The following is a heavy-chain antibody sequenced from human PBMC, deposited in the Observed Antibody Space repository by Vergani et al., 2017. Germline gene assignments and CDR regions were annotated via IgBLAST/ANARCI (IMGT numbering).Heavy chain of an antibody. Sequence: QVQLVESGGGVVQPGGSLRLSCAASGFTFSNYDMHWARRAPGKGLEWVAFIRSDASNKYYGDSVKGRFTISRDNSKNTLYLQMNSLRAEDTAVYYCGGLAVFDYWGQGTLVTVSS. CDR1: GFTFSNYD. J-gene: IGHJ4*02. V-gene: IGHV3-30*02. D-gene: IGHD3-16*01. CDR2: IRSDASNK. CDR3: GGLAVFDY.